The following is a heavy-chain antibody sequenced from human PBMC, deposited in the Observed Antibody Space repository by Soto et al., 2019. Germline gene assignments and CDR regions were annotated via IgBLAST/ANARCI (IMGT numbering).Heavy chain of an antibody. J-gene: IGHJ4*02. CDR3: ARRDGGHLDY. CDR1: GGSISSYY. Sequence: QVQLQESGPGLVKPSETLSLTCTVSGGSISSYYWSWLRQPPGKGLEWIGYIYYSGSTNYNPSLKSRVTLSVDTSKNQFSLKLSSVTAADTAVYYCARRDGGHLDYWGQGTLVTVSS. D-gene: IGHD2-15*01. V-gene: IGHV4-59*08. CDR2: IYYSGST.